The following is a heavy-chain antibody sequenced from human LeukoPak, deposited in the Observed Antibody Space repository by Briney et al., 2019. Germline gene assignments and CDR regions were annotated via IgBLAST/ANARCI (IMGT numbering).Heavy chain of an antibody. CDR2: INWNGGST. Sequence: GGSLRLSCAASGFTFDDYGMSWVRHAPGKGLEWVSGINWNGGSTGYADSVKGRFTISRDNAKNSLYLQMNSLRAEDTALYYCAREGLYYYGSGSYRIFDYWGQGTLVTVSS. CDR1: GFTFDDYG. J-gene: IGHJ4*02. D-gene: IGHD3-10*01. V-gene: IGHV3-20*04. CDR3: AREGLYYYGSGSYRIFDY.